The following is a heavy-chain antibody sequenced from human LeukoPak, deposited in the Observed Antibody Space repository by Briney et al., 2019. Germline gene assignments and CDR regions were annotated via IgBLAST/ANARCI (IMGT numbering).Heavy chain of an antibody. CDR3: ARDPTGMGYGSGYDY. V-gene: IGHV3-33*01. Sequence: GGSLRLSCAASGFTFSSYGMHWVRQAPGTGLEWVAVIWYDGSNKHYADSVKGRFTISRDNSKNTLYLQMNSLRAEDTAVYYCARDPTGMGYGSGYDYWGQGTLVTVSS. D-gene: IGHD6-19*01. CDR1: GFTFSSYG. J-gene: IGHJ4*02. CDR2: IWYDGSNK.